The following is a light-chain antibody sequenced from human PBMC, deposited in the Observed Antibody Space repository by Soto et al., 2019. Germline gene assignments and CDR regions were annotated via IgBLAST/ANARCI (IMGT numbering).Light chain of an antibody. CDR1: QSVNSN. J-gene: IGKJ1*01. V-gene: IGKV3-15*01. CDR2: GVF. CDR3: QQYNNWPRT. Sequence: IVMTQSPATLSVSPGERATLSCRASQSVNSNLAWYQQKPGQAPRLLIYGVFTRATGIPVRFSGSGSGTEFTLTISSLQSEDLAVYYCQQYNNWPRTFGQGTKVDIK.